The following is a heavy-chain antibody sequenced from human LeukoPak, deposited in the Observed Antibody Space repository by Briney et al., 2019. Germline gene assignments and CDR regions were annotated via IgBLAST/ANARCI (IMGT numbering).Heavy chain of an antibody. V-gene: IGHV1-46*01. CDR3: ARALRDTAMVTGYFDL. Sequence: ASVKVSCKASGGTFSSYAISWVRQAPGQGLEWMGIINPSGGSTSYAQKFQGRVTMTRDTSTSTVYMELSSLRSEDTAVYYCARALRDTAMVTGYFDLWGRGTLVTVSS. D-gene: IGHD5-18*01. CDR1: GGTFSSYA. CDR2: INPSGGST. J-gene: IGHJ2*01.